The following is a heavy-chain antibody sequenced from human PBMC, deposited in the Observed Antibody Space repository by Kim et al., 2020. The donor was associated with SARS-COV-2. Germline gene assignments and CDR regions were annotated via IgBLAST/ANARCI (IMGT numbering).Heavy chain of an antibody. V-gene: IGHV3-23*01. CDR3: ASAGDGYDFWSGYYSYYYGMDV. CDR2: ISGSGGST. Sequence: GGSLRLSCAASGFTFSSYAMSWVRQAPGKGLEWVSAISGSGGSTYYADSVKGRFTISRDNSKNTLYLQMNSLRAEDTAVYYCASAGDGYDFWSGYYSYYYGMDVWGQGTTVTVSS. D-gene: IGHD3-3*01. CDR1: GFTFSSYA. J-gene: IGHJ6*02.